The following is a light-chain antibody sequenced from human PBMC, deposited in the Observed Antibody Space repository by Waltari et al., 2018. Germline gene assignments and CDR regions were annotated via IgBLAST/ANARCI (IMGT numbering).Light chain of an antibody. V-gene: IGLV4-69*01. J-gene: IGLJ3*02. CDR2: VNSDGSH. Sequence: QLVLTQSPSASASLGASVKLTCTLSSGHSTNIIAWHQQQPEKGPRYLIKVNSDGSHSKGDQIPDRFSGSSSGAEHYLTISSLQSEDEADYYCQTGGHGTWVFGGGTKLTVL. CDR3: QTGGHGTWV. CDR1: SGHSTNI.